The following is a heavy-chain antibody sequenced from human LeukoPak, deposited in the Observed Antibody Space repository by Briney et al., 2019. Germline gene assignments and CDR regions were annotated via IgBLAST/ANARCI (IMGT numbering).Heavy chain of an antibody. J-gene: IGHJ4*02. CDR3: ARHGTHSYYYDSSGYFYYFDY. CDR1: GGSFSGYY. Sequence: SETLSLTCAVYGGSFSGYYWSWIRQPPGKGLEWIGEINHSGSTNYNPSLKSRVTISVDTSKNQFSLKLSSVTAADTAVYYCARHGTHSYYYDSSGYFYYFDYWGQGTLVTVSS. D-gene: IGHD3-22*01. V-gene: IGHV4-34*01. CDR2: INHSGST.